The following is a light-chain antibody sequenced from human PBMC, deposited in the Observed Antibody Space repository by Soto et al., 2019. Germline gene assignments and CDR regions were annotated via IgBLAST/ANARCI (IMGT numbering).Light chain of an antibody. V-gene: IGKV1-39*01. J-gene: IGKJ4*01. Sequence: DIQMTQSPSSLSASVGDRVTITCRASQSISSYLNWYQQKPGKAPKLLSYAASSLQSRVPSRFSGSGSGTDFTLTISSLQPEDFATYYCQRSFSTPLTFGGGTKVEIK. CDR2: AAS. CDR3: QRSFSTPLT. CDR1: QSISSY.